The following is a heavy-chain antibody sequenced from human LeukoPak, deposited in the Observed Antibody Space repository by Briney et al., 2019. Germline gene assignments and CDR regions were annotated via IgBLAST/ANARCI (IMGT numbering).Heavy chain of an antibody. V-gene: IGHV3-48*04. CDR2: ISDSSSTI. CDR1: GFTFSYFS. CDR3: ARVIGSYGDSAY. J-gene: IGHJ4*02. Sequence: GRSLRLSCAASGFTFSYFSMNWVRQAPGKGLEWLSYISDSSSTIYYADSVKGRFTISRDNAKNSLYLQMNSLRAEDTAVYYCARVIGSYGDSAYWGQGTLVTVSS. D-gene: IGHD4-17*01.